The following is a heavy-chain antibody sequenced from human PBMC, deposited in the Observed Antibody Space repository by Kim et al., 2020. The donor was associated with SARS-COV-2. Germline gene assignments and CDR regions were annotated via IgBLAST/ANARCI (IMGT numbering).Heavy chain of an antibody. CDR1: GGSISSSSYY. V-gene: IGHV4-39*01. CDR2: IYYSGST. CDR3: ARRGPSYYYDSSGYWYFDL. Sequence: SETLSLTCTVSGGSISSSSYYWGWIRQPPGKGLEWIGSIYYSGSTYYNPSLKSRVTISVDTSKNQFSLKLSSVTAADTAVYYCARRGPSYYYDSSGYWYFDLWGRGTLVTVSS. J-gene: IGHJ2*01. D-gene: IGHD3-22*01.